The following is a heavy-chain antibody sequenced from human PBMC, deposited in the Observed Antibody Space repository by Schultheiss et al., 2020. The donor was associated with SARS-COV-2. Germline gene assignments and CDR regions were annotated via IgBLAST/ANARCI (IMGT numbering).Heavy chain of an antibody. CDR1: GYSFTTYW. V-gene: IGHV5-51*01. D-gene: IGHD4-23*01. Sequence: GGSLRLSCQGSGYSFTTYWIGWVRQMPGKGLEWMGVIHPGDSDTRYSPSFQGQVTISADKSISTAYLQWSGLKASDTAMYYCARVLDYAGTTLFLQYWGQGTLVTVSS. CDR3: ARVLDYAGTTLFLQY. J-gene: IGHJ1*01. CDR2: IHPGDSDT.